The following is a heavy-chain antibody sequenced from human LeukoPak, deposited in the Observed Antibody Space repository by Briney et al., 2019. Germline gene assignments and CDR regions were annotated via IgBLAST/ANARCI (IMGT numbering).Heavy chain of an antibody. CDR2: IKSDGSIT. V-gene: IGHV3-74*01. Sequence: PGGSLRLSCAASGFTFSSYWMHWVRQAPGKGLVWVSRIKSDGSITTYTDSVKGRFTISRDNAKNTVSLQMNSLRAEDTAVYFCASEYRSSWSYYFDYWGQGALVTVSS. D-gene: IGHD6-13*01. CDR1: GFTFSSYW. J-gene: IGHJ4*02. CDR3: ASEYRSSWSYYFDY.